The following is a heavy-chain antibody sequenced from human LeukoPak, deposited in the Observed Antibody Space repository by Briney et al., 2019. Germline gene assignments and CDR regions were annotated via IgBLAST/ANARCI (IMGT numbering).Heavy chain of an antibody. Sequence: ASVKVSCKASGYTCTGYYMHWVRQAPGQGLEWMGWINPNSGGTNYAQKFQGRVTMTRHTSISTAYMELSRLRSDDTAVYYCARDRRPIAARSANWFDPWGQGTLVTVSS. CDR3: ARDRRPIAARSANWFDP. J-gene: IGHJ5*02. CDR2: INPNSGGT. CDR1: GYTCTGYY. V-gene: IGHV1-2*02. D-gene: IGHD6-6*01.